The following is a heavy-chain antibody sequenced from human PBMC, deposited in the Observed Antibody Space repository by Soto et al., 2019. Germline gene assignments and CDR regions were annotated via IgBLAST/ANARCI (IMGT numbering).Heavy chain of an antibody. CDR3: ASWDYDVLTGYSYDD. CDR1: EGTFNNYG. CDR2: IIPMIGRT. D-gene: IGHD3-9*01. J-gene: IGHJ4*02. V-gene: IGHV1-69*01. Sequence: QVQLVQSGAEVKKPGSSVKVSCKASEGTFNNYGMGWVRQAPGQGLEWMGGIIPMIGRTNYAQKFQGRLTLTADASRSTAYMELRSLRSDDTAVYYCASWDYDVLTGYSYDDWGQGTLVTVSS.